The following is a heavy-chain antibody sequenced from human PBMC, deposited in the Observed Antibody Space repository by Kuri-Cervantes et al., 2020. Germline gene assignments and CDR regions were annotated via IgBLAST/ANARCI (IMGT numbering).Heavy chain of an antibody. V-gene: IGHV3-53*01. CDR3: ARSDWFDT. CDR2: IYSGGGDT. CDR1: GFTVSSNY. J-gene: IGHJ5*02. Sequence: GESLKIPCAASGFTVSSNYMNGVRQAPGKGLEWVAVIYSGGGDTYYADSVKSRFTITRDNSKNTLYLRMNSMRTEDSAVYYCARSDWFDTWGQRTLVTVSS.